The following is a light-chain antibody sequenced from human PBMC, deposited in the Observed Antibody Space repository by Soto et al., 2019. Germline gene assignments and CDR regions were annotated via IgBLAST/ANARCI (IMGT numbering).Light chain of an antibody. CDR2: DVS. V-gene: IGLV2-14*01. Sequence: QSALTQPASVSGSPGQSITISCTGTSSDVGGYNYVSWYQQHPGKAPKLMIYDVSNRPSGVSNRFSGSKSGNTASLTISGLQAEDEAAYYCSSYTSSSTSGAVFGGGTKLTVL. CDR1: SSDVGGYNY. CDR3: SSYTSSSTSGAV. J-gene: IGLJ2*01.